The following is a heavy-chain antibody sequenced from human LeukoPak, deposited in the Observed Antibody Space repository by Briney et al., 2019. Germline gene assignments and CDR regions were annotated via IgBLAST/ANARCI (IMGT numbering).Heavy chain of an antibody. Sequence: SETLYLTCTVACGSSNNYYWGWIRQAAGEGLEWIGRIYTSGSTNYIPSLKRGLSMSVERSKNQFSVRVRSVPATGASVYTFAREAGYYYAPRVYTFDYWGQGILVTVSS. V-gene: IGHV4-4*07. J-gene: IGHJ4*02. CDR1: CGSSNNYY. CDR3: AREAGYYYAPRVYTFDY. D-gene: IGHD3-10*01. CDR2: IYTSGST.